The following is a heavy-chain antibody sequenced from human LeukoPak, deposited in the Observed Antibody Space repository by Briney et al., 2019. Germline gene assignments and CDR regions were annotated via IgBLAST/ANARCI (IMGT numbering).Heavy chain of an antibody. J-gene: IGHJ6*03. CDR2: INHSGST. V-gene: IGHV4-34*01. CDR3: ARGAGVAVASTRYYYMDV. Sequence: PSETLSLTCAVYGGSFSGYYWSWIRQPPGKGLEWIGEINHSGSTNYNPSLKSRVTISVDTSKNQFSLKLSSVTAADTAVYYCARGAGVAVASTRYYYMDVWGKGTTVTVSS. D-gene: IGHD6-19*01. CDR1: GGSFSGYY.